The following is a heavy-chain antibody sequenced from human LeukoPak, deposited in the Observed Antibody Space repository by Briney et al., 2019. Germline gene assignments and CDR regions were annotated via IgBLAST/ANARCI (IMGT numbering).Heavy chain of an antibody. Sequence: GGSLRLSCAASGFTFTTYAMTWVRQAPGKGLEWVASISNNGGNTYYADSVKGRLSISRDNSKNSLYLQINGLRAEDTAMYYCAKSMSTAYRGFFDYWGQGTLVSVSS. CDR2: ISNNGGNT. J-gene: IGHJ4*02. CDR1: GFTFTTYA. D-gene: IGHD5-18*01. CDR3: AKSMSTAYRGFFDY. V-gene: IGHV3-23*01.